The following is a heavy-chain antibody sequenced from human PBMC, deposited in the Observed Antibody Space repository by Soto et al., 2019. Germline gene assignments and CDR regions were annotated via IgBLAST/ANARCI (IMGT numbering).Heavy chain of an antibody. CDR3: AHRNRSGSGYDWSYYFDY. Sequence: QITLKESGPTLVKPTQTLTLTCTFSGFSLSTSGVGVGWIRQPPGKALEWLALIYWDDDKRYSPSLKSRLTITKDTSKNQVVLTMTNMDPVDTATYYCAHRNRSGSGYDWSYYFDYWGQGTLVTVSS. CDR2: IYWDDDK. V-gene: IGHV2-5*02. CDR1: GFSLSTSGVG. D-gene: IGHD5-12*01. J-gene: IGHJ4*02.